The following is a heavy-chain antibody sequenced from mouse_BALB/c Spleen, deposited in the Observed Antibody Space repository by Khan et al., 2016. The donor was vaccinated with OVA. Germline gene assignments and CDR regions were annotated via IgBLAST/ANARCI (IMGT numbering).Heavy chain of an antibody. CDR1: GYSITSGYG. J-gene: IGHJ2*01. CDR2: ISYSGST. D-gene: IGHD1-2*01. Sequence: EVQLQESGPGLVKPSQSLSLTCTVTGYSITSGYGWNWIRQFPGNKLEWMGYISYSGSTNYNPSLKSRISITRDTSKNQFFLQLNSVTTEDKATLYCARTARIKYWGQGTTLTVSS. CDR3: ARTARIKY. V-gene: IGHV3-2*02.